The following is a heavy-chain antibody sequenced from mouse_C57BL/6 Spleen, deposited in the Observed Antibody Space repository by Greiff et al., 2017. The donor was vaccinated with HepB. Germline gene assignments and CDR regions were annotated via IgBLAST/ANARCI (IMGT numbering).Heavy chain of an antibody. CDR1: GYAFSSYW. V-gene: IGHV1-80*01. D-gene: IGHD2-4*01. J-gene: IGHJ3*01. CDR2: IYPGDGGT. Sequence: VQLQQSGAELVKPGASVKISCKASGYAFSSYWMNWVKQRPGKGLEWIGQIYPGDGGTNYNGKFKGKATLTADKYSSKADMQLSSLTAEDSAVYFCARSYYDSFAYWGQGTLVTVSA. CDR3: ARSYYDSFAY.